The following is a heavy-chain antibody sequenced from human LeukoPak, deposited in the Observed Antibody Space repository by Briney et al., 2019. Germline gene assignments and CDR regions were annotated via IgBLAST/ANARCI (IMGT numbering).Heavy chain of an antibody. CDR3: AREGYSYGPLGY. V-gene: IGHV4-4*07. CDR1: GGSNSSYY. D-gene: IGHD5-18*01. J-gene: IGHJ4*02. CDR2: IYTSGST. Sequence: SETLSLTCTVSGGSNSSYYWSWIRQPAGKGLEWIGRIYTSGSTNYNPSLKSRVTISVDTSKNQFSLKLSSVTAADTAVYYCAREGYSYGPLGYWGQGTLVTVSS.